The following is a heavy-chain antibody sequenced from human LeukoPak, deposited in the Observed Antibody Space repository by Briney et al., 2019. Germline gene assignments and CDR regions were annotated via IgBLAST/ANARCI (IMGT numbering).Heavy chain of an antibody. D-gene: IGHD3/OR15-3a*01. V-gene: IGHV4-38-2*02. CDR3: ARFGLGRFIDY. J-gene: IGHJ4*02. Sequence: SETLSLTCTVSGYSISSGYYWGWIRQPPGKGLEWIGSIYHSGSTYYNPSLKSRVTISVDTSKNQFSLKLSSVTAADTAVYYCARFGLGRFIDYWGQGTLVTVSS. CDR1: GYSISSGYY. CDR2: IYHSGST.